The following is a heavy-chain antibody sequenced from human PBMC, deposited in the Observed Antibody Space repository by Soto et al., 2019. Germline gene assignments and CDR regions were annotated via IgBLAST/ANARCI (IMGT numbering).Heavy chain of an antibody. V-gene: IGHV1-69*13. CDR2: LIPIFDTP. CDR3: ARAREEDRFDAMAV. D-gene: IGHD3-16*01. J-gene: IGHJ6*02. Sequence: GASVKVSCKASGDTFISYAISWVRQAPGQGPEWMGGLIPIFDTPKYAQKFQGRVTITADESTSTAYMELSSLKFEDTAVYYCARAREEDRFDAMAVWSQGTTDTVSS. CDR1: GDTFISYA.